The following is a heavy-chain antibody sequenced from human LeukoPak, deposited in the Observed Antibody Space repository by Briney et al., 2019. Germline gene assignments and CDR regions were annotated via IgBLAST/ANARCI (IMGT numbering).Heavy chain of an antibody. Sequence: GGSLRLSCAASGFTFSSYSMNWVRQAPGKGLEWVSSISSSSSYIYYADSMNGRLTISRDNAKNSLYLQMNSLRAEDTAVYYCARVGYCSSTSCYASGAFDIWGQGTMVTVSS. D-gene: IGHD2-2*01. CDR2: ISSSSSYI. V-gene: IGHV3-21*01. CDR1: GFTFSSYS. J-gene: IGHJ3*02. CDR3: ARVGYCSSTSCYASGAFDI.